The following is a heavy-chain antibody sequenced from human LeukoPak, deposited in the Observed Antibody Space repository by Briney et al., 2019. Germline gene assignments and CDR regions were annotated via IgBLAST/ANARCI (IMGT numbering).Heavy chain of an antibody. CDR1: GFTFGDYA. CDR3: AKDRYYYGLGYYFDY. V-gene: IGHV3-23*01. J-gene: IGHJ4*02. D-gene: IGHD3-10*01. CDR2: IIASGRDT. Sequence: GGSLRLSCAASGFTFGDYAMNWVRQAPGKGLEWVSGIIASGRDTYYADSVKGRSTISRDTSKNTLYLQMNSLRAEDTAVYYCAKDRYYYGLGYYFDYWGQGALVTVSS.